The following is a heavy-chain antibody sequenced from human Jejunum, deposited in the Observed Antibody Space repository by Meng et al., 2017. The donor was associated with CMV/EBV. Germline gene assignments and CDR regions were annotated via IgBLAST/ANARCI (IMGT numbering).Heavy chain of an antibody. CDR2: IYWDDDK. D-gene: IGHD2-2*01. V-gene: IGHV2-5*02. J-gene: IGHJ4*02. Sequence: CTFSGFSLSTSGMAMGWIRQPPGKALEWLALIYWDDDKRYSPSLKNRVTITKDTSKNQVVLTMTNMGPVDTATYYCAHTYAGLFDHWGQGTLVTVSS. CDR3: AHTYAGLFDH. CDR1: GFSLSTSGMA.